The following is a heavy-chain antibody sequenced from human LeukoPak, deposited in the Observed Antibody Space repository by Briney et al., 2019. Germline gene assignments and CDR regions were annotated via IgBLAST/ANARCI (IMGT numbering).Heavy chain of an antibody. Sequence: SSETLSLTCTVSGGSISNYYWSWIRQPPGKGLEWIGYVHYSGSTNYNPSLKSRVTISVDTSKTQFSLKLRSVTAADTAVYYCARVPLYCSSTSCNYFDYWGQGTLVTVSS. D-gene: IGHD2-2*01. CDR3: ARVPLYCSSTSCNYFDY. CDR2: VHYSGST. J-gene: IGHJ4*02. CDR1: GGSISNYY. V-gene: IGHV4-59*01.